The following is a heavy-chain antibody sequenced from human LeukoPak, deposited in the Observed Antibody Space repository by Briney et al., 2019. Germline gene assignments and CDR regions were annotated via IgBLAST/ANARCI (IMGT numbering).Heavy chain of an antibody. CDR1: GFIFSNYG. D-gene: IGHD2-21*02. CDR2: INSDGTST. J-gene: IGHJ4*02. V-gene: IGHV3-74*01. CDR3: ARDLVTTIDSFDY. Sequence: PGGSLRLSCAASGFIFSNYGMNWVRQAPGKGLVWVSRINSDGTSTSYADSVKGRFTISRDNAKNTLYLQMNSLRAEDTAVYYCARDLVTTIDSFDYWGQGTLVTVSS.